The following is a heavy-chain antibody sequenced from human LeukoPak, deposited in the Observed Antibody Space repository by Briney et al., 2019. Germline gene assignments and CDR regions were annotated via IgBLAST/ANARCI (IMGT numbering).Heavy chain of an antibody. Sequence: SETLSLTCAVSGGSISSGGYSWSWIRQPLGKGLEWIGYIYYSGSTYYNPSLKSRVTISVDTSKNQFSLKLSSVTAADTAVYYCARSDGYGLVGIWGQGTMVTVSS. D-gene: IGHD3-10*01. CDR1: GGSISSGGYS. CDR3: ARSDGYGLVGI. J-gene: IGHJ3*02. CDR2: IYYSGST. V-gene: IGHV4-30-4*07.